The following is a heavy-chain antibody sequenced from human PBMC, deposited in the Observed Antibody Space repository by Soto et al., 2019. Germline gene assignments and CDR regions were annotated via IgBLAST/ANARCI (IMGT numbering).Heavy chain of an antibody. CDR2: INAGDGDT. V-gene: IGHV1-3*01. J-gene: IGHJ5*02. CDR3: ACHADFCTDGVCPNWFDP. D-gene: IGHD2-8*01. CDR1: GNTFSSYR. Sequence: ASAKVSCKASGNTFSSYRFHWVRQAPGQRLEWMGWINAGDGDTKFSQKFQGRVTITRDTSASTAYLEVSSLRSEDTAMYYRACHADFCTDGVCPNWFDPWGQGTLVTVSS.